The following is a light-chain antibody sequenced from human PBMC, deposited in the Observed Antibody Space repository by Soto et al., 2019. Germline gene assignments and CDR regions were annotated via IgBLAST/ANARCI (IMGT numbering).Light chain of an antibody. CDR2: AVS. V-gene: IGLV2-14*01. Sequence: QSVLTQPASVSGSPGQSITISCTGTSSDVGGYNYVSWYQHHPGKVPKIIIYAVSNRPSGVSNRFSGSKSGNTASLTISGLQAEDEADYYCSSYTISNPYVFGTGPKVTVL. CDR3: SSYTISNPYV. CDR1: SSDVGGYNY. J-gene: IGLJ1*01.